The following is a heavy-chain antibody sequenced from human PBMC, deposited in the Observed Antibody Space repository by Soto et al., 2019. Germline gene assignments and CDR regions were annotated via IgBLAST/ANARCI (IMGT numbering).Heavy chain of an antibody. D-gene: IGHD3-10*01. V-gene: IGHV3-66*01. CDR2: IYSTGST. Sequence: GGSLRLSCAASGLTVSSNYMSWVRQASGKGLEWVSVIYSTGSTYYADFVKGRSIISRDNSKNTLYLQMNGLRAEDTAVYYCARVGSGTYFRYYYGMDVWGQGTTVTVSS. J-gene: IGHJ6*02. CDR3: ARVGSGTYFRYYYGMDV. CDR1: GLTVSSNY.